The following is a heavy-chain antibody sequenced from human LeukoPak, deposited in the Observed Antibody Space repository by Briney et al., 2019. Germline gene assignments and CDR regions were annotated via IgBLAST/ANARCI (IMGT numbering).Heavy chain of an antibody. Sequence: SETLSLTYTVSGGSISSYYWSWIRQPPGKGLEWIGYSYYSGSTNYNPTLKCRVTISVDTSKSQFSLKLSSVTAADTAVYYCASGGFGELFPSHHDAFDIWGQGTMVTVSS. CDR1: GGSISSYY. CDR3: ASGGFGELFPSHHDAFDI. D-gene: IGHD3-10*01. J-gene: IGHJ3*02. CDR2: SYYSGST. V-gene: IGHV4-59*01.